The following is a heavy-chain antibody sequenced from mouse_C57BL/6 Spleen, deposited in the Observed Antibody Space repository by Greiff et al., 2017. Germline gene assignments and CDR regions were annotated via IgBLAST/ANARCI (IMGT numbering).Heavy chain of an antibody. D-gene: IGHD1-1*01. J-gene: IGHJ2*01. CDR2: IYPGSGST. Sequence: QVQLQQPGAELVKPGASVKMSCKASGYTFTSYWITWVKQRPGQGLEWIGDIYPGSGSTNYNEKFKSKATLTVDTSSSTADMQRSRLTSEDSAVYYGARGGDYGSSSYWGQGTTLTVSS. CDR1: GYTFTSYW. V-gene: IGHV1-55*01. CDR3: ARGGDYGSSSY.